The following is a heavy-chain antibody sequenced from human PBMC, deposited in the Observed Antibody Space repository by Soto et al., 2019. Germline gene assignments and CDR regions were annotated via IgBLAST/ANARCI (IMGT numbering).Heavy chain of an antibody. Sequence: SETLSLTCTVSGYSISSGYYWGWIRQPPGKGLEWIGSIYHSGSTYYNPSLKSRVTISVDTSKNQFSLKLSSVTAADTAVYYCARDFESTTVNYNWFDPWGQGTLVTVSS. D-gene: IGHD4-17*01. CDR2: IYHSGST. CDR1: GYSISSGYY. J-gene: IGHJ5*02. V-gene: IGHV4-38-2*02. CDR3: ARDFESTTVNYNWFDP.